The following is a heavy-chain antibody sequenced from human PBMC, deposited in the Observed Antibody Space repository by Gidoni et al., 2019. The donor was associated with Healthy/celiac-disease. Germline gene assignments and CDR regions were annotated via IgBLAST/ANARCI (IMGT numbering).Heavy chain of an antibody. CDR1: GFTFSSYS. Sequence: EVQLVESGGGLVKPGGSLRLSCAASGFTFSSYSMHWVRQAPGKGLEWVSSISSSSSYIYYADSVKCRFTISRDNAKNSLYLQMNSLRAEDTAVYYCARDSGGYCSSTSCSNWFDPWGQGTLVTVSS. V-gene: IGHV3-21*01. D-gene: IGHD2-2*01. J-gene: IGHJ5*02. CDR3: ARDSGGYCSSTSCSNWFDP. CDR2: ISSSSSYI.